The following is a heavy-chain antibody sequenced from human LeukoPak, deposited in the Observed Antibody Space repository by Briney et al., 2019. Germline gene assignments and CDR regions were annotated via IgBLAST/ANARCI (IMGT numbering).Heavy chain of an antibody. CDR2: INHSGST. D-gene: IGHD6-19*01. CDR1: GGSFSGYY. Sequence: SETLSLTCAVYGGSFSGYYWSWIRQPPGKGLEWIGEINHSGSTNYNPSLKSRVTISVDTSKNQFSLKLSSVTAADTAVYYCARQPGIAVAGTWGQGTLVTVSS. V-gene: IGHV4-34*01. J-gene: IGHJ4*02. CDR3: ARQPGIAVAGT.